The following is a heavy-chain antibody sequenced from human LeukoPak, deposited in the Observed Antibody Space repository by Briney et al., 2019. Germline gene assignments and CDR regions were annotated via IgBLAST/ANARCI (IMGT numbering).Heavy chain of an antibody. J-gene: IGHJ4*02. CDR1: GGTFSCYA. Sequence: SVNVSFLSSGGTFSCYACSGVRQAPAQGLEWMGGIIPIFGTANYAQKFQGRVTITADESTSTAYMELSSLRSEDTAVYYCARGEYSSSWYAWDYWGQGTLVTVSS. V-gene: IGHV1-69*13. D-gene: IGHD6-13*01. CDR3: ARGEYSSSWYAWDY. CDR2: IIPIFGTA.